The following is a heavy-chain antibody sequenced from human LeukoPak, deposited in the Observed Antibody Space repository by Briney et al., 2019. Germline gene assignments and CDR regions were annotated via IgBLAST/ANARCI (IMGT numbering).Heavy chain of an antibody. CDR2: ISGSGGST. CDR1: GFTFDDYD. V-gene: IGHV3-23*01. J-gene: IGHJ5*02. Sequence: GGSLRLSCAASGFTFDDYDMSWVRQAPGKGLEWVSAISGSGGSTYYADSVKGRFTISRDNSKNTLYLQMNSLRAEDTAVYYCAKRIRVNWFDPWGQGTLVTVSS. CDR3: AKRIRVNWFDP.